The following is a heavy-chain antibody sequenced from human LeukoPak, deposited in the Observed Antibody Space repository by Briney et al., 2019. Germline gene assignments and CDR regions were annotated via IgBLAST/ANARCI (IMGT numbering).Heavy chain of an antibody. CDR2: TYTSGST. J-gene: IGHJ4*02. D-gene: IGHD6-6*01. Sequence: PSETLSLTCTVSGGSIGHYYWSWIRQPAGKGLEWIGRTYTSGSTNCNPSLNSRVTMSVDTSKNQFSLRLTSVTAADTAVYYCARGYDSSSFGHWGQGTLITVSS. CDR3: ARGYDSSSFGH. CDR1: GGSIGHYY. V-gene: IGHV4-4*07.